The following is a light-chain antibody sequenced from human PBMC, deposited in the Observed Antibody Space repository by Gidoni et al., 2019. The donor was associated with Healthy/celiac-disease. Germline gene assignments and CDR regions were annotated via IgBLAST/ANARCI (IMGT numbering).Light chain of an antibody. Sequence: SSVLPQPPSVSVAPGQTARLTCGGNNIGSKSVHWYQQKQGQAPVLVVYDDSYRPSGIPERCSGSNSGNTATLTISRVEDGDEADYYCQVWDSSSDHVVFGGGTKLTVL. CDR3: QVWDSSSDHVV. J-gene: IGLJ2*01. V-gene: IGLV3-21*02. CDR1: NIGSKS. CDR2: DDS.